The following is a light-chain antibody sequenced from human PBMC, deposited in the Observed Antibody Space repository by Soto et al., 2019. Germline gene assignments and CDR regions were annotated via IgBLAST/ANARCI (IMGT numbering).Light chain of an antibody. CDR2: LTS. CDR3: QQRSNWPSIT. CDR1: QAVNTR. Sequence: EIVLTQSPATLSSFPGDRVTLSCRASQAVNTRLAWYQHKPGQAPRLLIYLTSNRAAGIPARFSGSGSGTDFTLTISDVEPEDFAVYCCQQRSNWPSITFGQGTRLEIK. J-gene: IGKJ5*01. V-gene: IGKV3-11*01.